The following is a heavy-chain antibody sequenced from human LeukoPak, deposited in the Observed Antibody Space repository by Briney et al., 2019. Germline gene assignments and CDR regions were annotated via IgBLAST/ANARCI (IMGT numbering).Heavy chain of an antibody. D-gene: IGHD2-15*01. J-gene: IGHJ4*02. CDR1: GFTFSSYG. CDR3: VRRKTGPSVAATRVLGY. V-gene: IGHV3-30*02. CDR2: IRYDGSNK. Sequence: PGGSLRLSXAASGFTFSSYGMHWVRQAPGKGMEWVAFIRYDGSNKYYADSVKGRFTISRDNSKNTLYLQMNSLRAEDTAVYYCVRRKTGPSVAATRVLGYWGQGTLVTVSS.